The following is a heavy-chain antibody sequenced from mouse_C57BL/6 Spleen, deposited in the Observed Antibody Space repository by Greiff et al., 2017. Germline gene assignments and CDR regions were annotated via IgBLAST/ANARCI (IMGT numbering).Heavy chain of an antibody. CDR2: IDPSDSYT. CDR1: GYTFTSYW. D-gene: IGHD4-1*01. V-gene: IGHV1-50*01. Sequence: QVQLQQPGAELVKPGASVKLSCKASGYTFTSYWMQWVKQRPGQGLEWIGEIDPSDSYTNYNQKFKGKATLTVDTSSSTAYMQLSSRTSEDSAVYYCARSSGTSWYFDVWGTGTTVTVSS. CDR3: ARSSGTSWYFDV. J-gene: IGHJ1*03.